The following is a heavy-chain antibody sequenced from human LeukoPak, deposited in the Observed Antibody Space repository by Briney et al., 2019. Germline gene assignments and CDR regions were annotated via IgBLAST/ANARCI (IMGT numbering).Heavy chain of an antibody. D-gene: IGHD3-22*01. V-gene: IGHV3-48*01. CDR3: ARQNGAGYYYYFDS. Sequence: PGGSLRLSCAASGCTFSSYSMNWVRQAPGKGLEWVSYISSSSTSMYYADSVKGRFTISRDNARNSLYLQMNSLRAEDTAVYYCARQNGAGYYYYFDSWGQGTLVTVSS. J-gene: IGHJ4*02. CDR1: GCTFSSYS. CDR2: ISSSSTSM.